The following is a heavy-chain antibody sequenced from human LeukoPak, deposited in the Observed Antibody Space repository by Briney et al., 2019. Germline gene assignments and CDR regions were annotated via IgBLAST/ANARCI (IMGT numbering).Heavy chain of an antibody. J-gene: IGHJ4*02. V-gene: IGHV4-31*03. D-gene: IGHD6-19*01. Sequence: SQTLSLTCTVSGGSISSGGYSWSWIRQHPGKGLEWIGYIYYSGSTYYNPSLKSRVTISVDTSKNQFSLKLSSVTAADTAVYYCARYSSGGRLFDYWGQGTLVTVSS. CDR3: ARYSSGGRLFDY. CDR2: IYYSGST. CDR1: GGSISSGGYS.